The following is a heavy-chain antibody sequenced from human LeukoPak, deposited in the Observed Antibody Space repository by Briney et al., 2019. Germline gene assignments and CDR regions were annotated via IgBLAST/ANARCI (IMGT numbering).Heavy chain of an antibody. J-gene: IGHJ4*02. V-gene: IGHV3-48*01. CDR1: GFTFSSYS. Sequence: PGGSLRLSCAASGFTFSSYSMNWVGHAPGKGLGWVSYISSSSSTIYYADSVKGRFTISRDNAKNSLYLQMNSLRAEDTAVYYCARVRCSGGSCYSGEFDYWGQGTLVTVSS. CDR2: ISSSSSTI. CDR3: ARVRCSGGSCYSGEFDY. D-gene: IGHD2-15*01.